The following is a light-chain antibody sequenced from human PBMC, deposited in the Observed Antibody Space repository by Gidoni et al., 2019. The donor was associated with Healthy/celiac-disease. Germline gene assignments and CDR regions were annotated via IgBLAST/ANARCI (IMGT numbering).Light chain of an antibody. V-gene: IGKV2-28*01. Sequence: DLVMTPSPLPLPVTPGEPASISCRSSQSLLHSNGYNYLDWYLQKPGQAPQLLIYLGSNRVSGVPDRFSGSGSGTDVTMKISRGEAEDVGVYYCMQALQTPMYTFGQGTKVEIK. CDR3: MQALQTPMYT. J-gene: IGKJ2*01. CDR2: LGS. CDR1: QSLLHSNGYNY.